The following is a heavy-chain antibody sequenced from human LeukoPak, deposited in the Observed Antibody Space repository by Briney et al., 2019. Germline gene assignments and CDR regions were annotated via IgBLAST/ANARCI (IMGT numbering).Heavy chain of an antibody. CDR1: GFTFSDYY. CDR3: AREQGYSSSSSLYSSSWYAGYYFDY. Sequence: GGSLRLSRAASGFTFSDYYMSWIRQAPGKGLEWVSYISSSGSTIYYADSVKGRFTISRDNAKNSLYLQMNSLRAEDTAVYYCAREQGYSSSSSLYSSSWYAGYYFDYWGQGTLVTVSS. J-gene: IGHJ4*02. D-gene: IGHD6-13*01. V-gene: IGHV3-11*01. CDR2: ISSSGSTI.